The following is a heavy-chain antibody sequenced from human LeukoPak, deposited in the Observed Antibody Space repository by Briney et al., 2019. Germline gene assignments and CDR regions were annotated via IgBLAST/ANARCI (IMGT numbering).Heavy chain of an antibody. CDR1: GFTFSSYA. J-gene: IGHJ6*03. Sequence: QAGGSLRLSCAASGFTFSSYAMHWVRQAPGKGLEWVAVISGSGVGTYYADSVKGRFTISRDNSKNTLYLHMNSLRAEDTAVYYCAKGAYGDLYYSYYMDVWGKGSAVTISS. V-gene: IGHV3-23*01. CDR2: ISGSGVGT. D-gene: IGHD4-17*01. CDR3: AKGAYGDLYYSYYMDV.